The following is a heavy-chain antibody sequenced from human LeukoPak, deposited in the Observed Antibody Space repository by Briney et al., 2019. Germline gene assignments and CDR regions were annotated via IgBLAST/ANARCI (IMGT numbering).Heavy chain of an antibody. V-gene: IGHV4-59*01. CDR1: GGSISSYY. CDR3: ARVGCSGGSCYSCYFDY. J-gene: IGHJ4*02. D-gene: IGHD2-15*01. Sequence: SETLSLTCTVSGGSISSYYWSWIRQPPGKGLEWIGYIYYSGSTNYNPSLKSRVTISVDTSKNQFSLKLSSVTAADTAVYYCARVGCSGGSCYSCYFDYWGQGTLVTVSS. CDR2: IYYSGST.